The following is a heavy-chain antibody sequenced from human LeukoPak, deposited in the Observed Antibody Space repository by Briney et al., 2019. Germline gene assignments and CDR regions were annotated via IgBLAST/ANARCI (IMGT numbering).Heavy chain of an antibody. CDR3: AKGYWSSYYFDE. D-gene: IGHD6-6*01. Sequence: PGGSLRLSCAASGFSFDDYAMHWVRHAPGKGLEWVSGISWNSDSIVYADSVKGRFTISRDNAKNSLFLQMNSLRAEDTALYYCAKGYWSSYYFDEWGQGTLVTVSS. J-gene: IGHJ4*02. CDR2: ISWNSDSI. CDR1: GFSFDDYA. V-gene: IGHV3-9*01.